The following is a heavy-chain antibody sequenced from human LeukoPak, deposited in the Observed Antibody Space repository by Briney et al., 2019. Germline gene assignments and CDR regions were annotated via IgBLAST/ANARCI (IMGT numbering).Heavy chain of an antibody. CDR3: AKDPNGDFIGTFDI. CDR2: ISGNGGST. V-gene: IGHV3-23*01. D-gene: IGHD4-17*01. Sequence: GGSLRLSCATSQFNFNKFGMSWVRQAPGKGLEWVSSISGNGGSTQYADSVQGRFAISRDNSKNTSYLQMNSLRAEDTAVYFCAKDPNGDFIGTFDIWGQGTMVTVSS. J-gene: IGHJ3*02. CDR1: QFNFNKFG.